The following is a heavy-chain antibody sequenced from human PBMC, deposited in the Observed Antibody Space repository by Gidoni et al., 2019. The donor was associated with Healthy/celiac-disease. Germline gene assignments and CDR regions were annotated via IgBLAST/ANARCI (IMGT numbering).Heavy chain of an antibody. J-gene: IGHJ6*03. Sequence: VQLVQFGAEVKKPGASVKVSCMASGYTFPSYYMHWVRQAPGQGLEWMGIINPSGGSTIYAQKFQGRVTMTRDTSTSTVYMELSSLGSEDTAVYYCARGGSRNQEYYMDVWGKGTTVTVSS. CDR2: INPSGGST. D-gene: IGHD6-25*01. CDR3: ARGGSRNQEYYMDV. CDR1: GYTFPSYY. V-gene: IGHV1-46*01.